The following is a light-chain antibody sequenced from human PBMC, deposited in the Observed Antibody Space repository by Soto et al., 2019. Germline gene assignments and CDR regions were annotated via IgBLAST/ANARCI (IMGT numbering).Light chain of an antibody. CDR2: EGA. V-gene: IGLV2-23*01. CDR3: CSYVGASIYV. Sequence: QSALTQPASVSGSAGQSITISCTGTTSXXXTXNFVSWYQXXXGKAPQVLIYEGAKRPSGVSXRFSGSTSGXXASLTISGXQTEDEADYYCCSYVGASIYVXGTGTXLTVL. J-gene: IGLJ1*01. CDR1: TSXXXTXNF.